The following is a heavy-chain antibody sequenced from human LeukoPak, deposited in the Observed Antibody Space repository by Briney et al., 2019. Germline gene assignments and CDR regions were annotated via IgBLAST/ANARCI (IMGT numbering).Heavy chain of an antibody. D-gene: IGHD3-22*01. CDR2: IIPIFGTA. CDR3: ARAPDSSGYYWNDAFDI. CDR1: GGTFSSYA. J-gene: IGHJ3*02. Sequence: SVKVSCKASGGTFSSYAISWVRRAPGQGHEWMGRIIPIFGTANYAQKFQGRVTITTDESTSTAYMELSSLRSEDTAVYYCARAPDSSGYYWNDAFDIWGQGTMVTVSS. V-gene: IGHV1-69*05.